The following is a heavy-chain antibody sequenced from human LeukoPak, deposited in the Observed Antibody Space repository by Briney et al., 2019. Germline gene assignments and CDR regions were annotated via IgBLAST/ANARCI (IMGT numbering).Heavy chain of an antibody. CDR2: IIPIFGTA. CDR3: ARGYSSGLYDY. D-gene: IGHD6-19*01. Sequence: ASVKVSCKASGGTFSSYAISWVRQAPGQGLEWMGGIIPIFGTANYAQKFQGRVTITTDESTSTAHMELSSLRSEDTAVYYCARGYSSGLYDYWGQGTLVTVSS. J-gene: IGHJ4*02. CDR1: GGTFSSYA. V-gene: IGHV1-69*05.